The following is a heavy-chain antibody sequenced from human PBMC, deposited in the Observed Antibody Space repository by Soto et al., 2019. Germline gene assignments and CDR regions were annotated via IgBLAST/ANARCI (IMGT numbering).Heavy chain of an antibody. CDR1: GDSISSYY. J-gene: IGHJ5*02. CDR2: IYFSDST. D-gene: IGHD2-8*01. V-gene: IGHV4-59*01. CDR3: ARNGDCTRPGCIVGWFDP. Sequence: SETLSLTCTVSGDSISSYYWSWIRQSPGKGLENLGYIYFSDSTNYNPSFKSRITISVDTSKNQFSLSLNSVTAADSAVYYCARNGDCTRPGCIVGWFDPWGPGTLVTVSS.